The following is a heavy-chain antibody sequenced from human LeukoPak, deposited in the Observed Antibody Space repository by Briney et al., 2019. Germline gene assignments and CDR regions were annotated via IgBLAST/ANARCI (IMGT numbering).Heavy chain of an antibody. CDR3: AKDGALEWLYQPLFDP. Sequence: PGGSLRLSCAASGFTFSSYAMSWVRQAPGKGLEWVSDISGSGGSTYYADSVKGRFTISRDNSKNTLYLQMNSLRAEDTAVYYCAKDGALEWLYQPLFDPWGPGTLVTVSS. CDR2: ISGSGGST. J-gene: IGHJ5*02. CDR1: GFTFSSYA. D-gene: IGHD3-3*01. V-gene: IGHV3-23*01.